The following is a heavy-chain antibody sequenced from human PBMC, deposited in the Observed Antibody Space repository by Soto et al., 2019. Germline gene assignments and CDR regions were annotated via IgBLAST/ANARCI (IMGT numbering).Heavy chain of an antibody. D-gene: IGHD3-10*01. Sequence: LRLSCAASGFAVSSNYMSWVRQAPGKGLEWVSVIYSGGSTYYADSVKGRFTISRDNSKNTLYLQMNSLRAEDTAVYYCAREGGVNIQDDYYYYGLDVRGQGTPVTVSS. CDR1: GFAVSSNY. J-gene: IGHJ6*02. CDR2: IYSGGST. V-gene: IGHV3-53*01. CDR3: AREGGVNIQDDYYYYGLDV.